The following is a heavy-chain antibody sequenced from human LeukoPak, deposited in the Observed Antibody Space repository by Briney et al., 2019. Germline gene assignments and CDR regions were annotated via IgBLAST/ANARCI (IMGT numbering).Heavy chain of an antibody. Sequence: GGSLRLSCAASGFTFSDYWMNWVRQAPGKGLEWVANIKGDGSETYYVDSVKGRFTISRDNAKNSLYLQMNSLRVEDTAVYYCARDPARMGNFDYWGQGTLVTVSS. D-gene: IGHD1-26*01. J-gene: IGHJ4*02. CDR3: ARDPARMGNFDY. CDR2: IKGDGSET. V-gene: IGHV3-7*01. CDR1: GFTFSDYW.